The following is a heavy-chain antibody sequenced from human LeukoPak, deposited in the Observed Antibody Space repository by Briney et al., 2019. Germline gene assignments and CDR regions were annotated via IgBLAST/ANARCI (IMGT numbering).Heavy chain of an antibody. CDR3: ARDTAVDC. D-gene: IGHD5-18*01. CDR2: IDSGGGT. V-gene: IGHV3-53*01. J-gene: IGHJ4*02. Sequence: GSLRLSCAASVFTVSSNYMSWVRQAPGKGLEWVSVIDSGGGTYYADSVKGRFTISRDNSKNTLYLQMNSLRVEDTAVYYCARDTAVDCWGQGTLVTVST. CDR1: VFTVSSNY.